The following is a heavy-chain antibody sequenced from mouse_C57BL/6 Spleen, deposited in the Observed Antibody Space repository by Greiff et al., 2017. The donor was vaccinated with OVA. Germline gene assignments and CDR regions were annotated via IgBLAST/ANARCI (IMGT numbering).Heavy chain of an antibody. CDR2: IRSKSNNYAT. Sequence: GGGLVQPKGSLKLTCAAPGFSFNPYAMIWVRQAPGKGLEWAARIRSKSNNYATYYPDSVKDRFTISIDDSESMLYLQMNNLRTEDTAMYYCVMTAQAAFAYWGQGTLVTVSA. D-gene: IGHD3-2*02. CDR3: VMTAQAAFAY. CDR1: GFSFNPYA. V-gene: IGHV10-1*01. J-gene: IGHJ3*01.